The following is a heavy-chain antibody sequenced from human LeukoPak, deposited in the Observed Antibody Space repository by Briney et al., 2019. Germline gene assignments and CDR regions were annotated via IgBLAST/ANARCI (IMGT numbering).Heavy chain of an antibody. Sequence: PGGSLRLXCAASGFTFSSYSMNWVRLAPGKGLESVSYISSSSSTIYYADSVKGRFTISRDNAKNSLYLQMNSLRAEDTAVYYCAGDLHSYGYWGQGTLVTVSS. CDR1: GFTFSSYS. CDR3: AGDLHSYGY. D-gene: IGHD5-18*01. CDR2: ISSSSSTI. J-gene: IGHJ4*02. V-gene: IGHV3-48*01.